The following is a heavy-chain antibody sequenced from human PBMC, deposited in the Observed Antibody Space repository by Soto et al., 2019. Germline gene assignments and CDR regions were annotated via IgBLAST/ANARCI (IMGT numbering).Heavy chain of an antibody. CDR1: GFTFSNYG. J-gene: IGHJ5*02. CDR3: ARGRYSSSWYFDP. Sequence: GGSLRLSCAASGFTFSNYGMHWVRQAPGKGLEWVAVIWYDGSNKYYVDSVKGRFTISRDSSKNTLYLQMDSLRAEDTAVYYCARGRYSSSWYFDPWGQGTLVTVSS. V-gene: IGHV3-33*01. CDR2: IWYDGSNK. D-gene: IGHD6-13*01.